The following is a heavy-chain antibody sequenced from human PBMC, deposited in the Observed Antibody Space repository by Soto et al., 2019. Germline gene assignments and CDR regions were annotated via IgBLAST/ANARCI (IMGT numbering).Heavy chain of an antibody. CDR3: VKDLSSSWYYFDY. CDR1: GFTFSNFE. J-gene: IGHJ4*02. CDR2: IYHDGSNK. V-gene: IGHV3-30*04. Sequence: HPGGSLRLSCAGSGFTFSNFEMHWVRQAPGKGLEWVAGIYHDGSNKYYADSVKGRFTISRDNAKNSLYLQMNSLRTEDTALYYCVKDLSSSWYYFDYWGQGTLVTVSS. D-gene: IGHD6-13*01.